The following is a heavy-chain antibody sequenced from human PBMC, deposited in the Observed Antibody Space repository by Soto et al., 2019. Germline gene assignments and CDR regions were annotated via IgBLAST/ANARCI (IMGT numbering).Heavy chain of an antibody. J-gene: IGHJ6*02. CDR1: GGSISSYY. D-gene: IGHD2-15*01. CDR2: IYYSGST. Sequence: PSETLSLTCTVSGGSISSYYWSWIRQPPGKGLEWIGYIYYSGSTNYNPSLKSRVTISVDTSKNQFSLKLSSVTAADTAVYYCARVGGYCSGGSCYYYYGMDVWGQGTTVTVSS. V-gene: IGHV4-59*01. CDR3: ARVGGYCSGGSCYYYYGMDV.